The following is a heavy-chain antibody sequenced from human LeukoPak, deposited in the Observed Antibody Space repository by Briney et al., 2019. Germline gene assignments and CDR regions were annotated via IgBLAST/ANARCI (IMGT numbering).Heavy chain of an antibody. CDR3: AKVGADTIFGVVSDFDY. D-gene: IGHD3-3*01. J-gene: IGHJ4*02. CDR1: GFTFSSYG. Sequence: GRSLRLSCAASGFTFSSYGMHWVRQAPGKGLEWVAVISYDGSNKYYADSVKGRFTISRDNSKNTLYLQMNSLRAEDTAVYYCAKVGADTIFGVVSDFDYWGQGTLVTVSS. V-gene: IGHV3-30*18. CDR2: ISYDGSNK.